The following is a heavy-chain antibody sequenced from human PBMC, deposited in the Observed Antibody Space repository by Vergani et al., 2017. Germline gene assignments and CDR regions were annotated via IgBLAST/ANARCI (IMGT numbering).Heavy chain of an antibody. D-gene: IGHD4-17*01. Sequence: EVQLVESGGGLVKPGGSLRLSCAASGFTFSSYSMNWVRQAPGKGLEWVSSISSSSSYIYYADSVKGRFTISRDNAKNSLYLQMNSLRAEDTAVYYCARTPPPMTTVTTPRLYWYFDLWGRGTLVTVSS. CDR1: GFTFSSYS. V-gene: IGHV3-21*01. J-gene: IGHJ2*01. CDR3: ARTPPPMTTVTTPRLYWYFDL. CDR2: ISSSSSYI.